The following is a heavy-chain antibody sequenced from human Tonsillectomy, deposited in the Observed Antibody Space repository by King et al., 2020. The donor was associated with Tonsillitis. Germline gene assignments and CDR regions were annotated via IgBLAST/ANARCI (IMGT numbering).Heavy chain of an antibody. CDR3: ARENTVTGGRSFDI. CDR1: GGSISSNY. CDR2: ISTSGST. Sequence: QLQESGPGLVKPSETLSLTCSVSGGSISSNYWTWIRQPAGKGLEWIGRISTSGSTNYNPPLKSRVTMSVDTSKNQFSLKLSSVTAADTAVYYCARENTVTGGRSFDIWGQGTMVTVSS. D-gene: IGHD4-17*01. J-gene: IGHJ3*02. V-gene: IGHV4-4*07.